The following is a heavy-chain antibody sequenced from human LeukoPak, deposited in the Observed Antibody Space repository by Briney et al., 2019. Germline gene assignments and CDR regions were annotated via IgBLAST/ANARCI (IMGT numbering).Heavy chain of an antibody. CDR3: ARQDGNSKYYFDY. D-gene: IGHD1-1*01. V-gene: IGHV5-51*01. J-gene: IGHJ4*02. CDR1: GYSFTYYW. CDR2: IYPGDSDT. Sequence: GESLKISCKGSGYSFTYYWIGWVRQMPGRGLEWMGIIYPGDSDTRYRPSFQGQVTISVDKSISTAYLQWSSLKASDTAMYYCARQDGNSKYYFDYWGQGTLVTVSS.